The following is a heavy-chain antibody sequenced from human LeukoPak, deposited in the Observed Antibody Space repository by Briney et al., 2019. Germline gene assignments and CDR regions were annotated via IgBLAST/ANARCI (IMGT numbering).Heavy chain of an antibody. D-gene: IGHD6-13*01. CDR1: GFTFSTYW. CDR2: IKQDGSEK. CDR3: ARDSAGNDY. V-gene: IGHV3-7*01. Sequence: GGSLRLSCAASGFTFSTYWMSWVRQAPGKGLEWVANIKQDGSEKYYVDSVKGRFTISRDNVKNSLYLQMNSLRAEDTAMYYCARDSAGNDYWGQGTLVTVSS. J-gene: IGHJ4*02.